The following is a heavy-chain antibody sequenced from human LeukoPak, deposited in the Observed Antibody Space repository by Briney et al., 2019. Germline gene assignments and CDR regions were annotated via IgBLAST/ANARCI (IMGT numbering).Heavy chain of an antibody. D-gene: IGHD3-10*01. CDR1: GFTFSSYG. J-gene: IGHJ6*02. Sequence: GGSLRLSCAASGFTFSSYGMHWVRQAPGKGLEWVAVISYDGSNKYYADSVKGRFTISRDNSKNTLYLQMNSLRAEDTAVYYCAKGEGWFGELQNYGMDVWGQGTTVTVSS. CDR2: ISYDGSNK. CDR3: AKGEGWFGELQNYGMDV. V-gene: IGHV3-30*18.